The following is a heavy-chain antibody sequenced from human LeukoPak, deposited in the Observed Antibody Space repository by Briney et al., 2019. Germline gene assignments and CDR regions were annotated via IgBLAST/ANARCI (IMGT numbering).Heavy chain of an antibody. D-gene: IGHD5-24*01. Sequence: NPSETLSLTCTVSGGSISTYYWSWIRQPPGKGLEWIGYIYFTGGTTYNLSLMSRVTISVDTSNNQFSLNLSSVTAADTAVYYCARHADGYNPFDYWGQGTLVTVSS. CDR1: GGSISTYY. CDR3: ARHADGYNPFDY. V-gene: IGHV4-59*08. CDR2: IYFTGGT. J-gene: IGHJ4*02.